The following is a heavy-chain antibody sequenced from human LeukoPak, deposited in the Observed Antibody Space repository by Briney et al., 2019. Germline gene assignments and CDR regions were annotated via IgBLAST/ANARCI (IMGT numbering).Heavy chain of an antibody. CDR1: GFTFSSYS. Sequence: PGGSLRLSCAASGFTFSSYSMSWVRQARGKGLGWVSSISSSSSYIYYADSVKCRFTISRDNAKNSLYLQMNSLRAEDTAVYYCARDSPIYMDVWGKGTTVTVSS. D-gene: IGHD3-9*01. J-gene: IGHJ6*03. CDR3: ARDSPIYMDV. CDR2: ISSSSSYI. V-gene: IGHV3-21*01.